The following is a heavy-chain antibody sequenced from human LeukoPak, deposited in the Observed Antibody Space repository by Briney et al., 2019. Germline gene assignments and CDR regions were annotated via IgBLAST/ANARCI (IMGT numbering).Heavy chain of an antibody. CDR2: IYYSGST. CDR1: GYSISSGYY. Sequence: SETLSLTCAVSGYSISSGYYWGWIRQPPGKGLEWIGYIYYSGSTNYNPSLKSRVTISVDTSKNQFSLKLSSVTAADTAVYYCARAGSIAVAGTFGWFDPWGQGTLVTVSS. V-gene: IGHV4-61*01. D-gene: IGHD6-19*01. CDR3: ARAGSIAVAGTFGWFDP. J-gene: IGHJ5*02.